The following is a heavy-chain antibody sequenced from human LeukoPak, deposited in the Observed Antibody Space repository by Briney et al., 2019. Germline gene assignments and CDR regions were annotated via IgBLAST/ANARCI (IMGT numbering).Heavy chain of an antibody. CDR1: GGSISSEGFY. Sequence: SETLSLTCTVSGGSISSEGFYWSWIRQPAGKELEWIGRIYSSVSTNYSPSLKSRVTISVDTSKNQFSLRLDSVTAADTAVYYCAGTYRYNYYYYMDVWGKGTTVTISS. CDR2: IYSSVST. J-gene: IGHJ6*03. D-gene: IGHD1-1*01. CDR3: AGTYRYNYYYYMDV. V-gene: IGHV4-61*02.